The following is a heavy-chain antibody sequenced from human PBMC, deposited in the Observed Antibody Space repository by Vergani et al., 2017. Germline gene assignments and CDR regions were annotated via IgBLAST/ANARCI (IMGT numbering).Heavy chain of an antibody. V-gene: IGHV4-31*03. J-gene: IGHJ6*03. CDR3: ARYSSGWYRHYYYMDV. CDR2: IYYSGST. D-gene: IGHD6-19*01. Sequence: QVQLQESGPGLVKPSQTLSLTCTVSGGSISSGGYYWSWIRQHPGKGLEWIGYIYYSGSTYYNPSLKSRVTISVDTSKNQFSLKLSSVTAADTAVYYCARYSSGWYRHYYYMDVWGKGTTVTVSS. CDR1: GGSISSGGYY.